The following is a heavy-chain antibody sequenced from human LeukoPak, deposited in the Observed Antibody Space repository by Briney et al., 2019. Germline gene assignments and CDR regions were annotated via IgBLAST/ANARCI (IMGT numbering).Heavy chain of an antibody. CDR2: ISSSGSTI. CDR3: SREGQAYSSSTLGY. CDR1: GFTFSSYE. Sequence: PGGSLRLSCAASGFTFSSYEMNGVRQAPGKGLEWVSYISSSGSTIYYADSVKGRFTISRDNAKNSLYLQMNSLRAEDTAVYYCSREGQAYSSSTLGYWGQGTLVTVSS. V-gene: IGHV3-48*03. J-gene: IGHJ4*02. D-gene: IGHD6-6*01.